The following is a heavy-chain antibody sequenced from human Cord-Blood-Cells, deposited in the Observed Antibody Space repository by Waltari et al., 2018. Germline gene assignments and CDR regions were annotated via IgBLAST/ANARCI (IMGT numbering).Heavy chain of an antibody. CDR3: ARDRYNWGAFDI. D-gene: IGHD1-20*01. Sequence: EVQLVESGGGLIQPGGSLRLSCAASGFTVSSNYMSWVRQAPGKGLEWVSVIYRGGSTYYAHSVKCRFTISRDNSKNTLYLHMNSMRAEDTAVYYCARDRYNWGAFDIWGQGTMVTVSS. CDR2: IYRGGST. V-gene: IGHV3-53*01. J-gene: IGHJ3*02. CDR1: GFTVSSNY.